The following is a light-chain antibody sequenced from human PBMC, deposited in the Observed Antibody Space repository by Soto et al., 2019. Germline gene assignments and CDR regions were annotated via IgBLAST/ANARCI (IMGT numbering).Light chain of an antibody. V-gene: IGKV3-11*01. CDR1: QSVSGH. J-gene: IGKJ5*01. Sequence: EIVLTQSPATLSLSPGERATLSCRASQSVSGHLAWYQQKPGQAPRLLIYDAFNRATGIPARFSGSGSGTDFTLTISSLEPEDFAVYYCQQRYNWPPTFGQGTRLEIK. CDR3: QQRYNWPPT. CDR2: DAF.